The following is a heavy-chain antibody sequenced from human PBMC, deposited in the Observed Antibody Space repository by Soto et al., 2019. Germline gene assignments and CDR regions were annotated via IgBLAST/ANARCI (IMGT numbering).Heavy chain of an antibody. CDR2: MNPNSGNT. CDR3: ARENSAAGTGWFDP. J-gene: IGHJ5*02. V-gene: IGHV1-8*01. D-gene: IGHD6-13*01. CDR1: GYTFTSYD. Sequence: QVQLVQSGAEVKKPGASVKVSCKASGYTFTSYDINWVRQATGQGLEWMGWMNPNSGNTGYAQKFQGRVTMTRNTSISTAYMALSSLRSQDTAVYYCARENSAAGTGWFDPWGQGTLVTVSS.